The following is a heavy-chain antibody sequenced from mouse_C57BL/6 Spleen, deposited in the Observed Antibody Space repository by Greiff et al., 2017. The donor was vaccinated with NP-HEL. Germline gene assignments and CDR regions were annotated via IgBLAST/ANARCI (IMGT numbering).Heavy chain of an antibody. J-gene: IGHJ2*01. CDR1: GYTFTSYW. D-gene: IGHD3-1*01. CDR2: IDPNSGGT. Sequence: QVQLQQPGAELVKPGDSVKLSCKASGYTFTSYWMHWVKQRPGRGLEWLGRIDPNSGGTKYNEKFKSKATLTVDKPSSTAYMQLSSLTSEDSAVYYCARSGDWFDYWGQGTTLTVSS. CDR3: ARSGDWFDY. V-gene: IGHV1-72*01.